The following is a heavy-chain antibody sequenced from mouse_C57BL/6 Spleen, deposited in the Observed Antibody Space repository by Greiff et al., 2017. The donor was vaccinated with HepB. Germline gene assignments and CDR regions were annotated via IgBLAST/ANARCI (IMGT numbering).Heavy chain of an antibody. CDR2: IYPGDGDT. V-gene: IGHV1-82*01. CDR1: GYAFSSSW. D-gene: IGHD1-1*01. CDR3: ARNPWGYGSSSFYYFDY. Sequence: VKVVESGPELVKPGASVKISCKASGYAFSSSWMNWVKQRPGKGLEWIGRIYPGDGDTNYNGKFKGKATLTADKSSSTAYMQLSSLTSEDSAVYFCARNPWGYGSSSFYYFDYWGQGTTLTVSS. J-gene: IGHJ2*01.